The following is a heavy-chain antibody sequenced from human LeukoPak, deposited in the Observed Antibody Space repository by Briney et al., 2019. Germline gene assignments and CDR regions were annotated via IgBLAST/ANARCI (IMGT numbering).Heavy chain of an antibody. D-gene: IGHD6-13*01. V-gene: IGHV4-61*02. CDR1: GGSISSGSYY. CDR3: ARTSGYSSSWYLYY. Sequence: RPSQTLSLTCTVSGGSISSGSYYWSWIRQPAGKGLEWIGRIYTSGSTNYNPSLKSRVTISVDTSKNQFSLKLSSVTAADTAVYYCARTSGYSSSWYLYYWGQGTLVTVSS. CDR2: IYTSGST. J-gene: IGHJ4*02.